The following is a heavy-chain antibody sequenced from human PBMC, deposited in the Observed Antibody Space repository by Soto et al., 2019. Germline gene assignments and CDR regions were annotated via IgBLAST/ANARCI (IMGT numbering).Heavy chain of an antibody. CDR3: ARERTGTTSMDV. Sequence: QVQLVQSRTEVKKPGASVKVSCKASGYTFTSYDINWVRQATGQGLEWMGWMNPNSGNTGYAQKCQDRVTMTRNTSISTAYMELSSLKSEDTAVYYCARERTGTTSMDVWGQGTRVTVSS. J-gene: IGHJ6*02. CDR2: MNPNSGNT. CDR1: GYTFTSYD. D-gene: IGHD1-1*01. V-gene: IGHV1-8*01.